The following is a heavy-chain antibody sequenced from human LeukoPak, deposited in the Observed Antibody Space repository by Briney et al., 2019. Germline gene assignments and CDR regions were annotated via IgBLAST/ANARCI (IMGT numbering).Heavy chain of an antibody. V-gene: IGHV4-4*07. Sequence: ETLSLMCTVSGDSISRYYGSWIRQPAGKALEGMGRIYASRRTNYTPALKSRVTMSLDTSKKHFSLQLSSVTAADTAVYYCAREPVGHTKLDYWGQGTLVTVSS. CDR2: IYASRRT. CDR3: AREPVGHTKLDY. D-gene: IGHD3-10*02. J-gene: IGHJ4*02. CDR1: GDSISRYY.